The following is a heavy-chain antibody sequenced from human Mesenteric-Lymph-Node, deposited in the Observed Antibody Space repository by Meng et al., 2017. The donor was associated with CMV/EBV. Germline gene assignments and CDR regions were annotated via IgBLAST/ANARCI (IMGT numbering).Heavy chain of an antibody. V-gene: IGHV6-1*01. D-gene: IGHD2-15*01. CDR3: ARGWFNMDY. CDR1: GDSVSSNSAA. J-gene: IGHJ4*02. Sequence: CAISGDSVSSNSAAWSWIRQSPSRGLEWLGRTYYRSKWYNNYAVSVKSRITINPDTSKNQFSLQLNSVTPEDTAVYYCARGWFNMDYWGQGTLVTVSS. CDR2: TYYRSKWYN.